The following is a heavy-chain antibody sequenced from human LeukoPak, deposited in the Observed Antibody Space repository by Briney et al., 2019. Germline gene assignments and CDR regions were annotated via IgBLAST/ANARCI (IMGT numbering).Heavy chain of an antibody. J-gene: IGHJ4*02. CDR1: GGSISSGSYN. V-gene: IGHV4-61*02. Sequence: SQTLSLTCTDSGGSISSGSYNRSWIRQPAGKRLEWIGRISTSGSTNYNPSLKSRVTISVDTSKNQFSLKLSSVTAADTAVYYCARDRFGELLVDYWGQGTLVTVSS. CDR3: ARDRFGELLVDY. D-gene: IGHD3-10*01. CDR2: ISTSGST.